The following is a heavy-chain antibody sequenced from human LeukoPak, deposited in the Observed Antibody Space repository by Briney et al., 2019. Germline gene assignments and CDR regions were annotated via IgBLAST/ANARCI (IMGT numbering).Heavy chain of an antibody. J-gene: IGHJ4*02. CDR1: GYSISSGYY. D-gene: IGHD2-21*02. CDR2: IYHSGST. Sequence: SETLSLTCTVSGYSISSGYYWGWIRQPPGKGLEWIGSIYHSGSTYYNPSLKSRVTISVDTSKNQFSLKLSSVTAADTAVYYCVSGDYAQFDYWGQGTLVTVSS. V-gene: IGHV4-38-2*02. CDR3: VSGDYAQFDY.